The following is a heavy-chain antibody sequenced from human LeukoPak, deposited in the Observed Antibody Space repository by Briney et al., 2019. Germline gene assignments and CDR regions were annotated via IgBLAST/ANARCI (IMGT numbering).Heavy chain of an antibody. CDR1: GFTFSNYG. J-gene: IGHJ4*02. D-gene: IGHD6-6*01. CDR2: IRYDGSN. V-gene: IGHV3-30*02. CDR3: VKNLAAARPDNDY. Sequence: PGGSLRLSCAASGFTFSNYGMHWVRQAPGKGLEWVAFIRYDGSNYYADSVKGRFTISRDNSKNTLYLQMNSLRAEDTAVYYWVKNLAAARPDNDYWGQGTLVTPSS.